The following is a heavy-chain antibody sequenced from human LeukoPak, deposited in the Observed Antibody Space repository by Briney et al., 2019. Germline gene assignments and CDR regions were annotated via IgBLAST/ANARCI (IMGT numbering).Heavy chain of an antibody. CDR3: ARGYGGYGYYFDY. D-gene: IGHD5-12*01. CDR2: IYSDGST. CDR1: GFTFSSNY. J-gene: IGHJ4*02. Sequence: GGSLRLSCAASGFTFSSNYMNWVRQALGKGLEWVSVIYSDGSTYYSDSVRGRFTISRDNSKNTLYLQMNSLRAEDTAVFYCARGYGGYGYYFDYWGQGTLVIVSS. V-gene: IGHV3-53*01.